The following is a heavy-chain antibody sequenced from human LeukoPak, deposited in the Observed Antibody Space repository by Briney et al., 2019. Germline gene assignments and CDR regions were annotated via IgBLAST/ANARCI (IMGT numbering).Heavy chain of an antibody. J-gene: IGHJ6*02. D-gene: IGHD2/OR15-2a*01. CDR1: GFTFTYAW. CDR3: AKGRYCDSSTCAYHGLDV. V-gene: IGHV3-23*01. Sequence: PGGSLRLSCAASGFTFTYAWMSWVRQAPGKGLEWVSTISGSGGTTNYADSVKGRFTISRDNSKNTLSLQVNSLSAEDTAVYYCAKGRYCDSSTCAYHGLDVWGQGTTVTVSS. CDR2: ISGSGGTT.